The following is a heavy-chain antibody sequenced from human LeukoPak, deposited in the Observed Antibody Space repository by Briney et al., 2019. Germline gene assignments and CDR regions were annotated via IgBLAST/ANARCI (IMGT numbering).Heavy chain of an antibody. D-gene: IGHD3-22*01. CDR1: GYTFISYG. Sequence: ASVKVSCKASGYTFISYGITWVRQAPGQGLEWMGWINAYNGNTNYAQELQDRVTMTTDTSTSTVYMELRSLRPDDTAVYYCARPDSSGYYYYYYGMDVWGQGTTVTVSS. V-gene: IGHV1-18*01. J-gene: IGHJ6*02. CDR3: ARPDSSGYYYYYYGMDV. CDR2: INAYNGNT.